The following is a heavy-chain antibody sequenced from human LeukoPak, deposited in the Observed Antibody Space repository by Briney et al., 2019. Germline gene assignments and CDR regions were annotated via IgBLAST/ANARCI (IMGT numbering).Heavy chain of an antibody. D-gene: IGHD3-22*01. CDR1: GYTFTSYG. V-gene: IGHV1-18*01. CDR3: ARDVAGYYYDSSGYYYLDNWFDP. J-gene: IGHJ5*02. Sequence: ASVKVSCKASGYTFTSYGISWVRQAPGQGLEWMGWISAYNGNTNYAQKLQGRVTMTTDTSTSTAYMELRSLRSDDTAVYYCARDVAGYYYDSSGYYYLDNWFDPWGQGTLVTVSS. CDR2: ISAYNGNT.